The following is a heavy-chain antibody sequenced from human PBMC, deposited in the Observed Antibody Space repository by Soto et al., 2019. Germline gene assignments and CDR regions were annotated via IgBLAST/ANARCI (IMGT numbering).Heavy chain of an antibody. CDR1: GGTFSSYA. D-gene: IGHD2-15*01. Sequence: QVQLVQSGAEVKKPGSSVKVSCKASGGTFSSYAISWVRQAPGQGLEWMGGIIPIFGTANYAQKFQGRVTITADESTSTAYMELSSLRSEDKAVYYCASPPGDCSGGSCPYYYYGMDVWGQGTTVTVSS. CDR3: ASPPGDCSGGSCPYYYYGMDV. V-gene: IGHV1-69*12. CDR2: IIPIFGTA. J-gene: IGHJ6*02.